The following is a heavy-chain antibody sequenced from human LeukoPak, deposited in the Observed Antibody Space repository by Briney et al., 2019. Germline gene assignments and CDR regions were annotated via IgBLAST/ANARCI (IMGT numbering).Heavy chain of an antibody. V-gene: IGHV3-48*04. Sequence: GGSLRLSCAASGFTFSSYGMHWVRQAPGKGLEWVSYISSSGSTIYYADSVKGRFTISRDNAKNSLYLQMNSLRAEDTAVYYCAREGVGYYYGSGTTTGSDYWGQGTLVTVSS. J-gene: IGHJ4*02. D-gene: IGHD3-10*01. CDR3: AREGVGYYYGSGTTTGSDY. CDR1: GFTFSSYG. CDR2: ISSSGSTI.